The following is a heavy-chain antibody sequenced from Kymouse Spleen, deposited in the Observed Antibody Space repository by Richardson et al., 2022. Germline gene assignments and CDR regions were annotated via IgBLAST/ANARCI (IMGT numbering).Heavy chain of an antibody. V-gene: IGHV4-34*01. CDR3: ARGRGIYEDIVGATYLFDY. CDR1: GGSFSGYY. Sequence: QVQLQQWGAGLLKPSETLSLTCAVYGGSFSGYYWSWIRQPPGKGLEWIGEINHSGSTNYNPSLKSRVTISVDTSKNQFSLKLSSVTAADTAVYYCARGRGIYEDIVGATYLFDYWGQGTLVTVSS. J-gene: IGHJ4*02. D-gene: IGHD1-26*01. CDR2: INHSGST.